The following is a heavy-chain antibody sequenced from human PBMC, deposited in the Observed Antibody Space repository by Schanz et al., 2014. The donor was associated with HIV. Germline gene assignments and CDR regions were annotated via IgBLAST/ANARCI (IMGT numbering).Heavy chain of an antibody. J-gene: IGHJ4*02. Sequence: DVQLVESGGGLIQPGGSLRLSCAASGFRATNYYISWVRPAPGKGLKWVSLIDHTGTTYYADSVKGRFTISRDNSKNTLYLQMNRLRTEDTALYYCAKGARPYCDSSVFYPDYWSQGTLVTVSS. V-gene: IGHV3-53*01. D-gene: IGHD3-22*01. CDR1: GFRATNYY. CDR2: IDHTGTT. CDR3: AKGARPYCDSSVFYPDY.